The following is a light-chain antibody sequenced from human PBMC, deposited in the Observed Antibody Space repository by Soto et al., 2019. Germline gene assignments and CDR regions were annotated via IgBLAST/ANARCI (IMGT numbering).Light chain of an antibody. CDR3: QQYGTSLP. V-gene: IGKV3-20*01. Sequence: EIVLTQSPGTLSLSPGERATLSCRASQSVGSSLAWYRQKPGQAPRLLIYGASTRATGIPDRFSGSGSGTDFTLTITRLEPEDFAVYYCQQYGTSLPFGQGTKVDIK. CDR2: GAS. CDR1: QSVGSS. J-gene: IGKJ1*01.